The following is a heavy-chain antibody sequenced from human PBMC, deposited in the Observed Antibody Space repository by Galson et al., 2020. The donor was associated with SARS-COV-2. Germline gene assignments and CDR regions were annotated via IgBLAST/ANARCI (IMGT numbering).Heavy chain of an antibody. CDR1: GFTVSSNY. J-gene: IGHJ4*02. CDR2: IYSGGST. CDR3: ARAPIYYYGSGSYNQYYFDY. D-gene: IGHD3-10*01. Sequence: GGSLRLSCAASGFTVSSNYISWVRQAPGKGLEWVSVIYSGGSTYYADSVKGRFTISRDNSKNTLYLQMNSLRAEDTAVYYCARAPIYYYGSGSYNQYYFDYWGQGTLVTVSS. V-gene: IGHV3-66*01.